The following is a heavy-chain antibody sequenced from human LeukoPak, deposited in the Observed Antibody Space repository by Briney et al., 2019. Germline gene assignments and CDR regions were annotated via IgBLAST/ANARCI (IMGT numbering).Heavy chain of an antibody. CDR2: IYHSGNT. D-gene: IGHD6-13*01. V-gene: IGHV4-38-2*01. CDR3: ARVETEGSSWYGVHYFDY. J-gene: IGHJ4*02. Sequence: GSLRLSCAASGFTFSTYAMSWVRQAPGKGLEWIGNIYHSGNTYYNPSLESRVTISLDTSKNQFSLKLSSVTAADTAMYYCARVETEGSSWYGVHYFDYWGQGTQVTVSS. CDR1: GFTFSTYA.